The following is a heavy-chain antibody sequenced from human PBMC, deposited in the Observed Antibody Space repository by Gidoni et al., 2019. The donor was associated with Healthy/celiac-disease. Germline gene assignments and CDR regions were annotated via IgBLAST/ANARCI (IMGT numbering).Heavy chain of an antibody. Sequence: EVQLLESGGGLVQPGGSLRLSCAASGFTFSSYAMSWVRQAPGKGLEWVAAISGSGGSTYYEDSVKGRFTISRDNSKNTLYLQMNSLRAEDTAVYYCAKADAYGDYAPPFDYWGQGTLVTVSS. CDR3: AKADAYGDYAPPFDY. V-gene: IGHV3-23*01. CDR2: ISGSGGST. D-gene: IGHD4-17*01. J-gene: IGHJ4*02. CDR1: GFTFSSYA.